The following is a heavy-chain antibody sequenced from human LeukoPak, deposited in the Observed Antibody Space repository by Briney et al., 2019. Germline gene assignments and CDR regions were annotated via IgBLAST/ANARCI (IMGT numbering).Heavy chain of an antibody. CDR1: GYTFTGYY. D-gene: IGHD3-3*01. Sequence: ASVKVSCTASGYTFTGYYMHWVRQAPAQGLEWMGWINPNSCGTNYAQKFQGRVTMTRDTSISTAYMELSRLRSDDTAVYYCARALGGYYNYWGQGTLVTVSS. CDR2: INPNSCGT. J-gene: IGHJ4*02. V-gene: IGHV1-2*02. CDR3: ARALGGYYNY.